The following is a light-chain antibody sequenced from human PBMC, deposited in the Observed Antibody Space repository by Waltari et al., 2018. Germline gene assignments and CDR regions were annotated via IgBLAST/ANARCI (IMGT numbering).Light chain of an antibody. CDR1: SSDVGSYNI. V-gene: IGLV2-23*02. Sequence: QSALTQPASVSGSPGQSITISCTGTSSDVGSYNIVSWYQQHPGKAPKLMIYAVDKRPSCVSNRFSGSKSGNTASLTISGLQAEDEADYFCCSYAGFTTPWVFGGGTKLTVL. J-gene: IGLJ3*02. CDR2: AVD. CDR3: CSYAGFTTPWV.